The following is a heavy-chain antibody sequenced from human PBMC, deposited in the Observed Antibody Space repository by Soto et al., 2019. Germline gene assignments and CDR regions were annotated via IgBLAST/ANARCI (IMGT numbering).Heavy chain of an antibody. V-gene: IGHV3-23*01. CDR3: AKDDVSRDGVWLAHV. CDR2: LNGSGRGI. Sequence: EVQLLESGGHFVHPGGSLRLSCAASGFTFSDYAMIWIRQVPGKGLQWVSGLNGSGRGIHYAESVKGRFTISRDNSAYAVYLQMINLRVEDSAIYYCAKDDVSRDGVWLAHVWGQGTVVTVSS. J-gene: IGHJ4*02. D-gene: IGHD3-16*01. CDR1: GFTFSDYA.